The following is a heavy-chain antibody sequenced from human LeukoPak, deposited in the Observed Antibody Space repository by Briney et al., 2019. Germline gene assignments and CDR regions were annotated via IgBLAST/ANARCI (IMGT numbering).Heavy chain of an antibody. CDR3: AKEVPITINYMDV. Sequence: PGRSLRLSCTASGFNFGIYGMHWVRQAPGKGLEWVAVMWDDGTNEYYVESVKGRFTISRDNSKNTLYLQMNSLRAEDTAVYYCAKEVPITINYMDVWGKGTTVTVSS. CDR1: GFNFGIYG. D-gene: IGHD3-3*01. CDR2: MWDDGTNE. J-gene: IGHJ6*03. V-gene: IGHV3-33*06.